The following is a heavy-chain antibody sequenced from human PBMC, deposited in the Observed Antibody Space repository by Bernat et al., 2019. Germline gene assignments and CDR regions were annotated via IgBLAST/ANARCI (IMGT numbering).Heavy chain of an antibody. Sequence: QVQLVESGGGVVQPGRSLRLSCAASGFTFSSYGMHWVRQAPGKGLEWVAVISYDGSNKYYADSVKGRFTISRHNSKNTLYLQMNSLRAEDTAVYYCAKVQAWTGTTGGDHDAFDIWGQGTMVTVSS. V-gene: IGHV3-30*18. CDR1: GFTFSSYG. D-gene: IGHD1-1*01. J-gene: IGHJ3*02. CDR2: ISYDGSNK. CDR3: AKVQAWTGTTGGDHDAFDI.